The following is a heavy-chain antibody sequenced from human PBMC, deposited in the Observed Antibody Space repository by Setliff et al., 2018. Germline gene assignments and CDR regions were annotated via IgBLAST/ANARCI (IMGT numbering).Heavy chain of an antibody. CDR3: ARGNSNYYLFDY. V-gene: IGHV1-18*01. J-gene: IGHJ4*02. D-gene: IGHD4-4*01. Sequence: ASVKVSCKASGYTFTSYGISWVRQAPGQGLEWMGWISAYNGNTNDAQKLQGRVTMTTDTSTSTAYMELRSLRSDDTAGYYCARGNSNYYLFDYWGQGTLVTVSS. CDR1: GYTFTSYG. CDR2: ISAYNGNT.